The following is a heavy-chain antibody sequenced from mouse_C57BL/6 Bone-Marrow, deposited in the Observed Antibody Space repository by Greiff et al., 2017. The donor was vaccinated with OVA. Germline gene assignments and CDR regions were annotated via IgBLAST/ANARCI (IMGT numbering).Heavy chain of an antibody. CDR1: GFTFSSYA. V-gene: IGHV5-9-1*02. D-gene: IGHD2-3*01. CDR2: ISSGGDYL. CDR3: TRGAMVTTPYYAMDY. Sequence: EVMLVESGEGLVKPGGSLKLSCAASGFTFSSYAMSWVRQTPEKRLEWVAYISSGGDYLYYADTVKGRFPISRDNARNTLYLQMSSLKSEDTAMYYCTRGAMVTTPYYAMDYWGQGTSVTVSS. J-gene: IGHJ4*01.